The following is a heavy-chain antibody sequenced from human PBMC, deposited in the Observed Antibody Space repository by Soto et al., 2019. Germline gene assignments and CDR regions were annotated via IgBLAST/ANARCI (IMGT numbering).Heavy chain of an antibody. CDR2: IYWDDDE. J-gene: IGHJ4*02. Sequence: QITLKESGPTLVKSTETLTLTCTFSGFSLSTSGVGVGWIRQPPGKALEWLAFIYWDDDERYSPSLETRRTISKDSSRSQVVLTMPNMYPVDTATYYCAHSIDAAGGRRVYFDYRGQGALVTVSS. V-gene: IGHV2-5*02. CDR1: GFSLSTSGVG. CDR3: AHSIDAAGGRRVYFDY. D-gene: IGHD6-13*01.